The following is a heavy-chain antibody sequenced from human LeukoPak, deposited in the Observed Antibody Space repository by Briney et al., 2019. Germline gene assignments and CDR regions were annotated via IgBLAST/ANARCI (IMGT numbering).Heavy chain of an antibody. CDR2: IYYSGST. CDR1: GGSISSSSYC. CDR3: ARQSMGSGCFDY. Sequence: PSETLSLTCTVSGGSISSSSYCWGWIRQPPGKGLEWIGTIYYSGSTYYTPSLKSRVTLSVDTSKNQFSLKLSSVTAADTAMYYCARQSMGSGCFDYWGQGTLVTVSS. V-gene: IGHV4-39*07. D-gene: IGHD3-3*01. J-gene: IGHJ4*02.